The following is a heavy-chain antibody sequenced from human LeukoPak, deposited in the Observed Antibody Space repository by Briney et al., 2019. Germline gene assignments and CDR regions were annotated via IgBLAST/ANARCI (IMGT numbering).Heavy chain of an antibody. CDR2: IKQDGSVK. D-gene: IGHD1-26*01. J-gene: IGHJ4*02. V-gene: IGHV3-7*03. CDR1: GFTFSSYW. CDR3: AKDVGKWESLHFFDY. Sequence: GGSLRLSCAASGFTFSSYWMSWVRQAPGKGLEWVANIKQDGSVKYFVDSVKGRFTISRDNVKNSLYLQMNSLRVDDTAVYYCAKDVGKWESLHFFDYWGQGALVTVSS.